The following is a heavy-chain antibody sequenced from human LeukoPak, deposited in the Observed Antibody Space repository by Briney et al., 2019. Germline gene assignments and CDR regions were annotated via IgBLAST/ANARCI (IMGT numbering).Heavy chain of an antibody. D-gene: IGHD6-19*01. V-gene: IGHV4-4*07. CDR1: GGSISSYY. CDR2: IYSRGST. J-gene: IGHJ3*02. Sequence: PSETLSLTCTVSGGSISSYYWSWLRQPAGKGLEWFGRIYSRGSTNYNPSLQSRVTMSVDTSTNQISLKLNSVTSPDTAVYYCARDPMAGTFRAFDSWGQGTMVTVSS. CDR3: ARDPMAGTFRAFDS.